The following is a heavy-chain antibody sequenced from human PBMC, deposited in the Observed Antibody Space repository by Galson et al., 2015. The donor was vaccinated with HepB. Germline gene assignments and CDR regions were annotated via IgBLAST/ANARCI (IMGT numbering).Heavy chain of an antibody. CDR1: GYTLTKLS. CDR2: IIPIFGTA. D-gene: IGHD3-22*01. V-gene: IGHV1-69*13. Sequence: SVKVSCKVSGYTLTKLSMHWVRQAPGQGLEWMGGIIPIFGTANYAQKFQGRVTITADESTSTAYMELSSLRSEDTAVYYCARDRGTDYYDSSGPLDYWGQGTLVTVSS. CDR3: ARDRGTDYYDSSGPLDY. J-gene: IGHJ4*02.